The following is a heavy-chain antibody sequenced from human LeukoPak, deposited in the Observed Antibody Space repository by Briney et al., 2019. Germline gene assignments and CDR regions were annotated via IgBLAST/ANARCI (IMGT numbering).Heavy chain of an antibody. CDR3: AKPPGSSPNEYYYYGMDV. CDR2: ICGSGGST. V-gene: IGHV3-23*01. CDR1: GFTFSSYA. D-gene: IGHD6-6*01. J-gene: IGHJ6*02. Sequence: PGGSLRLSCAASGFTFSSYAMSWVRQAPGKGLEWGSAICGSGGSTYYADSVKGRFTISRDNSKNTLYLQMNSLRAEDTAVYYCAKPPGSSPNEYYYYGMDVWGQGTTVTVSS.